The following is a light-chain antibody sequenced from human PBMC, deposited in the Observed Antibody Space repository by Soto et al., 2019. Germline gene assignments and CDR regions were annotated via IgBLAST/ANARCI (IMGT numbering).Light chain of an antibody. CDR2: DNS. CDR1: RSNIGNNY. J-gene: IGLJ2*01. Sequence: QSVLTQPPSVSAAPGQKVTISCSGSRSNIGNNYVSWYQQLPGTAPKLLIYDNSVRPSGIPDRFSGSKSGTSATLGITGLQTGDEADYYCGTWDSSLSAVVFGGGTQLTVL. CDR3: GTWDSSLSAVV. V-gene: IGLV1-51*01.